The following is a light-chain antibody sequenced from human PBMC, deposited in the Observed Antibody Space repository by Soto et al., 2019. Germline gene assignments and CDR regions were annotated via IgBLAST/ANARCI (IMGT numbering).Light chain of an antibody. V-gene: IGKV3-20*01. CDR2: GAS. CDR3: HQYGTLYT. Sequence: EIVLTQSPGTLSLSPGEKATLSCRASQSVSSNYLAWYQQTPGQAPRLLIYGASSRATGIPDRFSGSGSGPDITLTISRLEHEYFAVYYCHQYGTLYTFGQGTKPEIK. J-gene: IGKJ2*01. CDR1: QSVSSNY.